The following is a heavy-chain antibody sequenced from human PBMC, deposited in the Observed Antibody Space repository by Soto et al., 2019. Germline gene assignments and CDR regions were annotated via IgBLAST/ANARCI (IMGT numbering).Heavy chain of an antibody. CDR3: ARMKGPYTDSYFDY. D-gene: IGHD2-21*02. J-gene: IGHJ4*02. V-gene: IGHV3-66*01. CDR2: VYSGGGT. CDR1: GFTISSNH. Sequence: GGSLRLSCAASGFTISSNHMNWVRQAPGKGLEWVSVVYSGGGTFYPDSVKGRFTISRDNSKNTLYLQMNSLRAEDTAVYYCARMKGPYTDSYFDYWGLRTPVTVSS.